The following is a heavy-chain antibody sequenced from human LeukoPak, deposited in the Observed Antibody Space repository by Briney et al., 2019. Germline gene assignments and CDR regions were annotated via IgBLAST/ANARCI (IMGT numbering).Heavy chain of an antibody. Sequence: NASETLSLTCTVSGGSISSSTYYWGWIRQPPGKGLGWIGSIFYPGSTYYNPSLESRVTISVDTSENQLSLKLRSVTAADTAVYYCARSSSSGWYYYFDYWGQGTLVTVSS. CDR3: ARSSSSGWYYYFDY. J-gene: IGHJ4*02. D-gene: IGHD6-19*01. V-gene: IGHV4-39*07. CDR2: IFYPGST. CDR1: GGSISSSTYY.